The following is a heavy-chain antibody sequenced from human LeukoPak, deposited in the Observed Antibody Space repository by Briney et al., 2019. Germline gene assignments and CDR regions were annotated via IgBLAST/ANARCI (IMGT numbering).Heavy chain of an antibody. CDR3: ARAPPYYYDSSGEMDY. CDR2: ISSSTTI. Sequence: GGSLRLSCAASGFTFSSYSMTWVRQALGKGLEWVSYISSSTTIHYADSVKGRFTISRDNAKNSLYLQMNSLRDEDTAVYYCARAPPYYYDSSGEMDYWGQGTLVTVSS. D-gene: IGHD3-22*01. CDR1: GFTFSSYS. V-gene: IGHV3-48*02. J-gene: IGHJ4*02.